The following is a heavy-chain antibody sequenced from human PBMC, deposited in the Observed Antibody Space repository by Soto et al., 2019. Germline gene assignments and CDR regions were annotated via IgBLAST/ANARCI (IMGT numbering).Heavy chain of an antibody. CDR2: IDPSDSYT. D-gene: IGHD2-2*02. CDR3: ARLPSSNSVVVPAAIPDYYYYGMDV. V-gene: IGHV5-10-1*03. CDR1: GYSFTSYW. Sequence: EVQLVQSGAEVKKPGESLRISCKGSGYSFTSYWISWVRQMPGKGLEWMGRIDPSDSYTNYSPSFQGHVTISADKSISTAYLQWSSLKASDTAMYYCARLPSSNSVVVPAAIPDYYYYGMDVWGQGTTVTVSS. J-gene: IGHJ6*02.